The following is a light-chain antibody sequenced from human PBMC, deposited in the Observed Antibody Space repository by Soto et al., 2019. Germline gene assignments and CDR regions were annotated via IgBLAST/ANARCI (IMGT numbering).Light chain of an antibody. V-gene: IGKV1-8*01. Sequence: AIRMTQSPSSLSASTGDRVTNTYRACQGFSSYLAWYQQKPGKAPKLLIYAASTFQSGVPSRFSGSGSGTDFTLTISCLQSEDFATYYCQQYYSYPRTFGQGTKVDIK. J-gene: IGKJ1*01. CDR1: QGFSSY. CDR2: AAS. CDR3: QQYYSYPRT.